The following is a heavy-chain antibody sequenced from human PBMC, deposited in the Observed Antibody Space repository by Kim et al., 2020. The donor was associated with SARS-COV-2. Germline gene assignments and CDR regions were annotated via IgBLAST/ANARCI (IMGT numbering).Heavy chain of an antibody. Sequence: SQRHADSVKGRFTSYRNSARNTMYLQMNSRRAEDTAVYYCARGVTYFDLWGRGTLVTVSS. CDR2: SQ. J-gene: IGHJ2*01. CDR3: ARGVTYFDL. V-gene: IGHV3-74*01.